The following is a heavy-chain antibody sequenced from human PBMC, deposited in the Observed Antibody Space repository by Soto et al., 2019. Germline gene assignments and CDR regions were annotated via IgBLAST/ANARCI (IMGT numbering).Heavy chain of an antibody. D-gene: IGHD1-1*01. V-gene: IGHV3-74*01. Sequence: GGSLRLSCAASGFTFSTYWFHWVRQGPGKGLEWVARIDGDSRNTWYADAVKGRLIISRDNAKNTLYLQMNSLRIEDTAVYYCARELERVFDYWGQGTLVTVSS. CDR3: ARELERVFDY. J-gene: IGHJ4*02. CDR2: IDGDSRNT. CDR1: GFTFSTYW.